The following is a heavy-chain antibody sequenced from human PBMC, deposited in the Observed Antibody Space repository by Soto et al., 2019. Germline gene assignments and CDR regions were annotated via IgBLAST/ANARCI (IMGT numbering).Heavy chain of an antibody. V-gene: IGHV5-51*01. CDR3: ERYNSDKYYFDY. CDR1: GYSFTSYW. CDR2: IYPGDSDT. J-gene: IGHJ4*02. D-gene: IGHD1-1*01. Sequence: VESLKISCKGSGYSFTSYWIGWVRQMPGKGLEWMGIIYPGDSDTRYSPSFQGQVTISADKSISTAYLQWSSLKASDTAMYYCERYNSDKYYFDYWGQGTLVTSPQ.